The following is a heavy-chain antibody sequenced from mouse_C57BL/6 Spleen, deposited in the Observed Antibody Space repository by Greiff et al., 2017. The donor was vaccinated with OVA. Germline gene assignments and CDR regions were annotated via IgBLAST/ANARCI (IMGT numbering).Heavy chain of an antibody. V-gene: IGHV1-72*01. D-gene: IGHD4-1*01. CDR3: ARRWLLGLGFAY. J-gene: IGHJ3*01. Sequence: QVQLQQPGAELVKPGASVKLSCKASGYTFTSYWMHWVKQRPGRGLEWIGRIDPNSGGTTYNEKFKSKATLTVDKPSSTAYMQLSSLTSEDSAVYYCARRWLLGLGFAYWGQGTLVTVSA. CDR2: IDPNSGGT. CDR1: GYTFTSYW.